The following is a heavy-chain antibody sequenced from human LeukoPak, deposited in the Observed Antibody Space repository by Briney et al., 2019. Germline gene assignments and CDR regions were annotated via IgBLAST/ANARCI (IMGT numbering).Heavy chain of an antibody. J-gene: IGHJ5*02. V-gene: IGHV3-9*01. CDR1: GFTFDDYA. CDR3: ARGLKGSGWYKDVGANWFDP. Sequence: GGSLRLSCAASGFTFDDYAMHWVRQAPGKGLEWVSGISWNSGSIGYADSVKGRFTISRDNAKTSLYLQMNSLRAGDTAVYYCARGLKGSGWYKDVGANWFDPWGQGTLVTVSS. D-gene: IGHD6-19*01. CDR2: ISWNSGSI.